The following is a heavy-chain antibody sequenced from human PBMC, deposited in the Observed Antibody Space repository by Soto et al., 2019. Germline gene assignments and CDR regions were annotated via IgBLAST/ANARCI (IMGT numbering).Heavy chain of an antibody. Sequence: SETLSLACTVSGGSISSDYWSWIRQPAGKGLEWIGRIYTSGSTNYNPPLKSRVTMSVDTSKNQFPLKLRSVTAADTAVYYCASSIAAPPDYYGMDVWGQGTTVTVSS. CDR3: ASSIAAPPDYYGMDV. CDR1: GGSISSDY. CDR2: IYTSGST. V-gene: IGHV4-4*07. J-gene: IGHJ6*02. D-gene: IGHD6-6*01.